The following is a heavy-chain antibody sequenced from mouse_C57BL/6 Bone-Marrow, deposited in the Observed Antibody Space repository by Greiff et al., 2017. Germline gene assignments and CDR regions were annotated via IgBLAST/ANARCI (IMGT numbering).Heavy chain of an antibody. D-gene: IGHD2-1*01. J-gene: IGHJ2*01. Sequence: EVKLQESGGDLVKPGGSLKLSCAASGFTFSSYGMSWVRQTPDKRLEWVATISSGGSYTYYPDSVKGRFTISRDNAKNTVYLQMSSLKSEDTAMYYCARRRNYEDYWGQGTTLTVSS. CDR2: ISSGGSYT. CDR3: ARRRNYEDY. V-gene: IGHV5-6*02. CDR1: GFTFSSYG.